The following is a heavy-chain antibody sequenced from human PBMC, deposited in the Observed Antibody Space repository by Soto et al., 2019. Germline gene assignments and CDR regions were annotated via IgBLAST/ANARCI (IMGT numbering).Heavy chain of an antibody. V-gene: IGHV3-21*01. J-gene: IGHJ4*02. CDR2: ISKSDYT. D-gene: IGHD2-2*01. Sequence: SGGSLRLSCTVSGFAFNNYGINWVRQAPGKGLEWVSSISKSDYTYYSDSVKGRFTISRDNAKNSVSLQMNTLRVEDTAVYYCAREDSIIIPAVSDFWGQGTLVTV. CDR3: AREDSIIIPAVSDF. CDR1: GFAFNNYG.